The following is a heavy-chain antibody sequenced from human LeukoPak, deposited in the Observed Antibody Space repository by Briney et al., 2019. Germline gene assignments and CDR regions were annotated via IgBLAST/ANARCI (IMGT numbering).Heavy chain of an antibody. CDR3: AGVLRGAFDI. V-gene: IGHV3-53*01. Sequence: PGGSLRLSCTASGITVSSNDMCWVRQAPGKGLEWISLIYSGGRTDYADSVKGRFTISRDSSKNMVYLQMNSLRGDDTAVYYCAGVLRGAFDIWGQGKMVAVSS. CDR2: IYSGGRT. CDR1: GITVSSND. J-gene: IGHJ3*02.